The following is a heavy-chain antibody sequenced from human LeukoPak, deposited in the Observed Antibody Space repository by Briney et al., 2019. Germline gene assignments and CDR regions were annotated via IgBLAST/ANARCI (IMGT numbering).Heavy chain of an antibody. CDR3: ASQKTRATGSYYYYYMDV. D-gene: IGHD3-10*01. CDR1: GYTSSDYW. V-gene: IGHV5-51*01. Sequence: GESLKISCKGSGYTSSDYWIGWVRQMPGKGLEWMGIIYPGGSDIRYSPSFQGQVTISADKSITTAYLQWSSLKASDTAMYYCASQKTRATGSYYYYYMDVWGKGTTVTVSS. CDR2: IYPGGSDI. J-gene: IGHJ6*03.